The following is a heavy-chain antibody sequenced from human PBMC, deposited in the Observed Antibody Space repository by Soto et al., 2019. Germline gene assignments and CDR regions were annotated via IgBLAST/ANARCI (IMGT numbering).Heavy chain of an antibody. Sequence: QVQLQESGPGLVKPSGTLSLTCAVSGGSISSNNWWSWVRQPPGKGLEWIGEIFHSGSTHYSPSLKSLVTISVDKSKNQFSLKLTSVTAADTAVYYCARVYSGSYSDYWGQGTLVTVSS. CDR1: GGSISSNNW. D-gene: IGHD1-26*01. J-gene: IGHJ4*02. CDR2: IFHSGST. V-gene: IGHV4-4*02. CDR3: ARVYSGSYSDY.